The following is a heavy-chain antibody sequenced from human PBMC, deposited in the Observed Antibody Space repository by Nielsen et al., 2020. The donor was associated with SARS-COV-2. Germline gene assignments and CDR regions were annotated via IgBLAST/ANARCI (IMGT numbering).Heavy chain of an antibody. CDR1: GGSFSGYY. V-gene: IGHV4-34*01. CDR3: ARGSHRRQWLVPYYYYGMDV. CDR2: INHSGST. J-gene: IGHJ6*02. Sequence: SETLSLTCAVYGGSFSGYYWSWIRQPPGKGLEWIGEINHSGSTNYNPSLKSRVTISVDMSKNQFSLKLSSVTAADTAVYYCARGSHRRQWLVPYYYYGMDVWGQGTTVTVSS. D-gene: IGHD6-19*01.